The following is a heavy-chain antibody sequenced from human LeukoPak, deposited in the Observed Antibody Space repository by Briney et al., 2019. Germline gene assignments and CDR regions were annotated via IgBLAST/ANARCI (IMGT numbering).Heavy chain of an antibody. D-gene: IGHD1-26*01. Sequence: KTGGSLRLSCAASGFTFSSYSMNWVRQAPGKGLEWVSSISSSSSYIYYADSVKGRFTISRDNSKNTLYLQMNSLRAEDTAVYYCARERGSYFDYWGQGTLVTVSS. CDR2: ISSSSSYI. CDR1: GFTFSSYS. V-gene: IGHV3-21*04. J-gene: IGHJ4*02. CDR3: ARERGSYFDY.